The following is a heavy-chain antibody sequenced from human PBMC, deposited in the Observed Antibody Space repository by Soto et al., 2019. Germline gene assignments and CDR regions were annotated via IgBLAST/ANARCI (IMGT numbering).Heavy chain of an antibody. CDR3: AKGKGRHYYYGMDV. D-gene: IGHD2-15*01. V-gene: IGHV3-43D*04. CDR1: GFTFDDYA. Sequence: GGSLRLSCAASGFTFDDYAMHWVRQAPGKGLEWVSLISWDGGSTYYADSVKGRFTISRDNSKNSLYLQMNSLRAEDTALYYCAKGKGRHYYYGMDVWGQGTTVTVSS. J-gene: IGHJ6*02. CDR2: ISWDGGST.